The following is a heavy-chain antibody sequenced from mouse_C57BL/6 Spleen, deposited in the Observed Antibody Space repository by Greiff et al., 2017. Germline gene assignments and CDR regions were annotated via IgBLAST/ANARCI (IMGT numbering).Heavy chain of an antibody. CDR3: ARFGLRGGYYAMDY. V-gene: IGHV1-39*01. CDR2: INPNYGTT. D-gene: IGHD3-1*01. Sequence: VQLQQSGPELVKPGASVKISCKASGYSFTDYNMNWVKQSNGKSLEWIGVINPNYGTTSYNQKFKGKATLTVAQSSSTAYMQLNSLTSEDSAVYYCARFGLRGGYYAMDYWGQGTSVTVSS. J-gene: IGHJ4*01. CDR1: GYSFTDYN.